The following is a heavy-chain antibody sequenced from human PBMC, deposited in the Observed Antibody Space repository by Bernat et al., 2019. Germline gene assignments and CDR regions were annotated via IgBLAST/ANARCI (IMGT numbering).Heavy chain of an antibody. CDR2: ISYDGSNK. D-gene: IGHD2-15*01. V-gene: IGHV3-30*18. J-gene: IGHJ6*04. Sequence: QVQLVESGGGVVQPGRSLRLSCAASGFTFSSYGMHWVRQAPGKGLERVAVISYDGSNKYYADCVKGRFTIYRDNSKNTLYLQMNSLRAEDTAVYYCAKDAGVVAATPYYYGMDVWGEGPTVTVSS. CDR3: AKDAGVVAATPYYYGMDV. CDR1: GFTFSSYG.